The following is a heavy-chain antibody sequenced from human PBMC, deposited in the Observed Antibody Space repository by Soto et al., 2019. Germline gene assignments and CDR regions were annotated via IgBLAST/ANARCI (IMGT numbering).Heavy chain of an antibody. Sequence: PSETLSLSCTVSGGSFIRGSYYWSWILQPPGKGREWIGHIYYSGSTNYNPSLKSRVTISVDTSKNQFSLKLSSVTAADTAVYYCARDNVGDYDFWSGYYTGYYYYYGMDVWGQGTKVTVSS. CDR1: GGSFIRGSYY. D-gene: IGHD3-3*01. J-gene: IGHJ6*02. CDR2: IYYSGST. CDR3: ARDNVGDYDFWSGYYTGYYYYYGMDV. V-gene: IGHV4-61*01.